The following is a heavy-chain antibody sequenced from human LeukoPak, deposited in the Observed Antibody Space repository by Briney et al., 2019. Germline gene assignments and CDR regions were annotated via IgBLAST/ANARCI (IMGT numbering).Heavy chain of an antibody. CDR3: AREVVVVITKSYYYGMDV. D-gene: IGHD3-22*01. J-gene: IGHJ6*02. V-gene: IGHV3-23*01. CDR2: ISASGGST. CDR1: GFTFSSSA. Sequence: GGSLRLSCAASGFTFSSSAMSWVRQVPGKGLEWVSGISASGGSTSYADSVKGRFTISRDNSKNTLYLQMNSLRAEDTAVYYCAREVVVVITKSYYYGMDVWGQGTTVTVSS.